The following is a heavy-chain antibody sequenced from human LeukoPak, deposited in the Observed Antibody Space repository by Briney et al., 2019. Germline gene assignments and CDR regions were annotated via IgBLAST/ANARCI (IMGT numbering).Heavy chain of an antibody. CDR2: ISSGTSYI. Sequence: GGSLRLSCAASGFTFNTYTMNWVRQAPGKGLEWVSSISSGTSYIYYADSVKGRFTISRDNAKNSLYLQMNSLRAEDTAVYYCARAAPHYYDSTGPLDYWGQGTLVTVSS. V-gene: IGHV3-21*01. J-gene: IGHJ4*02. D-gene: IGHD3-22*01. CDR1: GFTFNTYT. CDR3: ARAAPHYYDSTGPLDY.